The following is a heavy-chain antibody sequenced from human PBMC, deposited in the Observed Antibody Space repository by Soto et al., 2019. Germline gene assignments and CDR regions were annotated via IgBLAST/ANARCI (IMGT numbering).Heavy chain of an antibody. CDR1: GGSISSYY. CDR3: ARARNTMVRGVIPNWFDP. J-gene: IGHJ5*02. D-gene: IGHD3-10*01. V-gene: IGHV4-59*01. Sequence: PWETLSLTCTVSGGSISSYYWSWIRQPPGKGLEWIGYIYYSGSTNYNPSLKSRVTISVDTSKNQFSLKLSSVTAADTAVYYCARARNTMVRGVIPNWFDPWGQGTLVTVSS. CDR2: IYYSGST.